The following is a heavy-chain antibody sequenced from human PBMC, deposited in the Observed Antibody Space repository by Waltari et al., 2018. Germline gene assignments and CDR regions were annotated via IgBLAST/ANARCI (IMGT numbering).Heavy chain of an antibody. V-gene: IGHV1-18*01. J-gene: IGHJ5*02. CDR1: GHTLTRYG. CDR3: AREVVRTTMVDP. Sequence: QIQLVQSGAELKEPGASVKVSCTASGHTLTRYGFGWVRQAPGQGPEWVGWISPYDENTLYARKVQGRVTMTTDTSTDTAYMELRNLRSDDTALFYCAREVVRTTMVDPWGQGTLVTVSS. D-gene: IGHD1-1*01. CDR2: ISPYDENT.